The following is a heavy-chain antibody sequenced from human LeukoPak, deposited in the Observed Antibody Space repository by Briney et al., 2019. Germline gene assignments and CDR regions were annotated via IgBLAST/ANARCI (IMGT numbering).Heavy chain of an antibody. CDR3: ARHSTSASGTYALDF. J-gene: IGHJ4*02. CDR1: GYTFSKSW. CDR2: IYPHDSDT. D-gene: IGHD3-10*01. V-gene: IGHV5-51*01. Sequence: GESLKSSCKASGYTFSKSWIGWVRQMPGKGLEWMGIIYPHDSDTRYSPSFQGQVTISADKSVSTAYLQWSSLRASDTAMYYCARHSTSASGTYALDFWGQGTLVTVPS.